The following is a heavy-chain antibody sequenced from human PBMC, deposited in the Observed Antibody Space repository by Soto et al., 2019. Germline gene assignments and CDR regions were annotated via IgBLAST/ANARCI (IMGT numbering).Heavy chain of an antibody. CDR3: ARDSEAAGSQY. Sequence: SETLSLTCTVSCGSISSSIYYWGWIRQPPGKGLDWIGSIYYSGSTYYNPSLKSRVTISVDTSKNQFSLILSSVTAADTAMYYCARDSEAAGSQYWGQGTLVNVSS. J-gene: IGHJ1*01. D-gene: IGHD6-19*01. CDR2: IYYSGST. V-gene: IGHV4-39*07. CDR1: CGSISSSIYY.